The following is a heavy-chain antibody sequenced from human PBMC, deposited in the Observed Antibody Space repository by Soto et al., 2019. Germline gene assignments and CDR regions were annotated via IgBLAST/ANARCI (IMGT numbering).Heavy chain of an antibody. Sequence: QVQLVQSGAEVKKPGSSVKVSCKASGGTFSSYAISWVRQAPGQGLEWMGGIIPIFGTANYAQKFQGRVTLTADESTSTAYMEVSSLRSEDTAVYYCAREEEQQLVIEGYYYYGMDVWGQGTTVTVSS. CDR3: AREEEQQLVIEGYYYYGMDV. J-gene: IGHJ6*02. D-gene: IGHD6-13*01. V-gene: IGHV1-69*01. CDR2: IIPIFGTA. CDR1: GGTFSSYA.